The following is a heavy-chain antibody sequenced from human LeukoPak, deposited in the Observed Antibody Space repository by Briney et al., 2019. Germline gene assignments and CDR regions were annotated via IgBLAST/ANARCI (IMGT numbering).Heavy chain of an antibody. CDR1: GYTFTGYY. J-gene: IGHJ4*02. CDR3: ARARDYDSSGPDFDY. V-gene: IGHV1-2*02. CDR2: INPNSGGT. Sequence: ASVKVSCKASGYTFTGYYMHWVRQAPGQGLEWMGWINPNSGGTNYAQKFQGRVTMTRDTSISTAYMELSSLRSEDTAVYYCARARDYDSSGPDFDYWGQGTLVTVSS. D-gene: IGHD3-22*01.